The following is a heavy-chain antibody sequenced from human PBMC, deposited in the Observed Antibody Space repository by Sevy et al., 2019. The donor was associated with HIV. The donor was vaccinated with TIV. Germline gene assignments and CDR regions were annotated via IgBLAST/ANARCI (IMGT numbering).Heavy chain of an antibody. J-gene: IGHJ6*02. CDR1: GGSTSSYS. D-gene: IGHD3-3*01. V-gene: IGHV4-59*01. CDR2: IFYSGST. Sequence: SETLSLTCTVSGGSTSSYSWSWIRQPPGKGLEWIGYIFYSGSTNYNPSLKSRVTISVDTSKNQFSLKLSSVTAADTAVYYCARIGKVLRFLEWFPFGMDVWGQGTTVTVSS. CDR3: ARIGKVLRFLEWFPFGMDV.